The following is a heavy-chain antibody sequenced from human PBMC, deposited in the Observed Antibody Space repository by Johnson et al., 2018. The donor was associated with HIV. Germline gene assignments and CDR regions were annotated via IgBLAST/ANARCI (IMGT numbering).Heavy chain of an antibody. CDR2: ISDDVNNN. J-gene: IGHJ3*02. CDR3: ARDAVISSGWYNVDAFDI. V-gene: IGHV3-30*04. CDR1: GFTFSTYA. Sequence: QVQLVESGGGVVRPGRSLSLSCTASGFTFSTYAMHWVRQAPGKGLEWVAIISDDVNNNYYADSVKGRFTISRDNARTSLYLQMNSLRAEDTAVYYCARDAVISSGWYNVDAFDIWGQGTMVTVSS. D-gene: IGHD6-19*01.